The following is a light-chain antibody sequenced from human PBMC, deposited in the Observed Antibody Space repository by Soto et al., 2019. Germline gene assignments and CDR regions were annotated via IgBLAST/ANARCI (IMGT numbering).Light chain of an antibody. Sequence: QSVLTQPPSVSGAPGQRVTISCTGSSSNIGAGYDVHWYQQLPVTAPKLLIYGNSNRPSGVPDRFSGSKSGTSASLAITGLQAEDEADYCCQSYDSSLSGVVFGGGTKLTVL. CDR1: SSNIGAGYD. CDR2: GNS. J-gene: IGLJ2*01. CDR3: QSYDSSLSGVV. V-gene: IGLV1-40*01.